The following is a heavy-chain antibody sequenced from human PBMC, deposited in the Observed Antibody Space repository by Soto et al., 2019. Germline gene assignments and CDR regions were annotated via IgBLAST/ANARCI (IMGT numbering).Heavy chain of an antibody. Sequence: ASVKVSCKVSGYTFSEYGFSWVRQAPGQGLEWMGWITPYTGNTGFQQKFQGRVTMTTNRCTCTAYMDLKSLTSDETAVYYCARDRGSGSYYFGPYYFDYWGQGTLVTVSS. J-gene: IGHJ4*02. D-gene: IGHD1-26*01. CDR1: GYTFSEYG. CDR2: ITPYTGNT. CDR3: ARDRGSGSYYFGPYYFDY. V-gene: IGHV1-18*01.